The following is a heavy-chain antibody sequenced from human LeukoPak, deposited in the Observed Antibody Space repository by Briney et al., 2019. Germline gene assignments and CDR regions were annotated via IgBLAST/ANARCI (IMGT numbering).Heavy chain of an antibody. CDR3: ARELYEGVAGSLYMDV. Sequence: SETLSLTCTVSGGSISSGSYYWSWIRQPAGKGLEWIGRIYTSGSTNYNPSLKSRVTISVDTSKNQFSLKLSSVTAADTAVYYCARELYEGVAGSLYMDVWGKGTTVTVSS. CDR1: GGSISSGSYY. CDR2: IYTSGST. D-gene: IGHD6-19*01. V-gene: IGHV4-61*02. J-gene: IGHJ6*03.